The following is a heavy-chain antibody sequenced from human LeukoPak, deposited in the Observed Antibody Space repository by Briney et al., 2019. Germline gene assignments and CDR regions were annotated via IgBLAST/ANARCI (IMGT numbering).Heavy chain of an antibody. V-gene: IGHV4-31*03. J-gene: IGHJ5*02. CDR3: ARGIVVVPAATNWFDP. D-gene: IGHD2-2*01. CDR1: GGSISSGGYY. CDR2: IYYSGST. Sequence: SQTLSLTCTVSGGSISSGGYYWSWIRQHPGKGLEWIGYIYYSGSTYYNPSLKSRVTISVDTSKSQFSLKLSSVTAADTAVYYCARGIVVVPAATNWFDPWGQGTLVTVSS.